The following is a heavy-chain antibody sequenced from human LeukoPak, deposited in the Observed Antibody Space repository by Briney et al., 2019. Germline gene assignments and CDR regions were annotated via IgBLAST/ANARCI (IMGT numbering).Heavy chain of an antibody. CDR3: AKDWFPIRDGYTSDY. V-gene: IGHV3-30*02. D-gene: IGHD5-24*01. J-gene: IGHJ4*02. CDR2: IRYDGSNK. Sequence: GGSLRLSCAASGFTFSSYGMHWVRQAPGKGLEWVAFIRYDGSNKYYADSVKGRFTISRDNSKNTLYLQMNSLRAEDTAVYYCAKDWFPIRDGYTSDYWGQGTLVTVSS. CDR1: GFTFSSYG.